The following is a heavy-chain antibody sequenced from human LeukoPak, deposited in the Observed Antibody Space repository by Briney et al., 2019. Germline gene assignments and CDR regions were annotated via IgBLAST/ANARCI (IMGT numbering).Heavy chain of an antibody. CDR2: IYYSGST. J-gene: IGHJ4*02. V-gene: IGHV4-59*01. D-gene: IGHD3-10*01. CDR3: ARSGAYGSGSQVDY. Sequence: TETLSLTCTVSGGSISSYYWSWIRQPPGKGLEWIGYIYYSGSTNYNPSLKSRVTISVDTSKNQFSLKLSSVTAADTAVYYCARSGAYGSGSQVDYWGQGTLVTVSS. CDR1: GGSISSYY.